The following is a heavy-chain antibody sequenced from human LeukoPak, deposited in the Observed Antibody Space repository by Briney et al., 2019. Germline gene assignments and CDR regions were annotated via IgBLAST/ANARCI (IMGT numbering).Heavy chain of an antibody. D-gene: IGHD6-19*01. Sequence: GGSLRLSCAGSGFPFSIYEMNWVRQAPGKGLEWVSNIGSSGTTIYYADSVKGRFSISRDNAKSSLYLQMNSLRVEDTAVYYCALLAVASDFDYWGQGALVTVSS. J-gene: IGHJ4*02. CDR2: IGSSGTTI. V-gene: IGHV3-48*03. CDR1: GFPFSIYE. CDR3: ALLAVASDFDY.